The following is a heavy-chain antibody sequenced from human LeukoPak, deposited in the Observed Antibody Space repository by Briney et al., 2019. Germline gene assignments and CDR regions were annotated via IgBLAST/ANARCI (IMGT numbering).Heavy chain of an antibody. CDR2: TTSSNSYI. J-gene: IGHJ4*02. CDR1: GFTFSSYT. D-gene: IGHD7-27*01. CDR3: TKTGGPWD. V-gene: IGHV3-21*04. Sequence: PGGSLRLSCAAFGFTFSSYTMNWVRQAPGKGLEWVSSTTSSNSYIYYADSVKARFSISRDNSKNSLYLQMNSLRVEDTAMYYCTKTGGPWDWGQGTLVTVSS.